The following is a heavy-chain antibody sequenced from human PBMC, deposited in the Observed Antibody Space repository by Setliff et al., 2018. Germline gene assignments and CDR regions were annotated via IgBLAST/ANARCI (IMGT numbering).Heavy chain of an antibody. Sequence: SETLSLTCTVPGYSISSGYIWGWIRQPPGKGLEWVGNIGHTGSINYNPTLKSRLTISRDTSKNQVSLKLNSVTATDTAVYYCARDLGHGGDSDYWGQGILVTVSS. CDR2: IGHTGSI. V-gene: IGHV4-38-2*02. CDR3: ARDLGHGGDSDY. CDR1: GYSISSGYI. J-gene: IGHJ4*02. D-gene: IGHD2-21*02.